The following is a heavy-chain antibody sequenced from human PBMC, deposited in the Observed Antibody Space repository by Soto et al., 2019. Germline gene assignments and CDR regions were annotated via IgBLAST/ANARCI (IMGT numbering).Heavy chain of an antibody. J-gene: IGHJ1*01. CDR2: ISGRGGST. V-gene: IGHV3-23*01. D-gene: IGHD6-6*01. CDR1: GFTCSSYA. Sequence: EVQLLESGGGLVQPGGSLSLSCAASGFTCSSYAMSWLRQAPGKGLEWVSAISGRGGSTYYADSVKGQFTISRDNSKNTLYPQLNSLGAEDTAVYYCAKATGIEARPSVIRGYWGQGTLVTVSS. CDR3: AKATGIEARPSVIRGY.